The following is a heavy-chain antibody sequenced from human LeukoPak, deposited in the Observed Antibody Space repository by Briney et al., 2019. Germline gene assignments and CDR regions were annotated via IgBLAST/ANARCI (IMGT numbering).Heavy chain of an antibody. CDR3: ARDSGYSGYDLRY. Sequence: SETLSLTCTVSGYSISSGYYWGWIRQPPGKGLEWIGSIYHSGSTNYNPSLKSRVTISVDTSKNQFSLKLSSVTAADTAVYYCARDSGYSGYDLRYWGQGTLVTVSS. CDR1: GYSISSGYY. CDR2: IYHSGST. D-gene: IGHD5-12*01. V-gene: IGHV4-38-2*02. J-gene: IGHJ4*02.